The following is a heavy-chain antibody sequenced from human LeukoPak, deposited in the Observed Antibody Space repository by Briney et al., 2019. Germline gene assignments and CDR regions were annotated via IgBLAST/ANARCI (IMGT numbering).Heavy chain of an antibody. CDR2: INHSGST. CDR3: ARGIEMTTVTTPGFDY. Sequence: SETLSLTCAVYGGSFSGYYWSWIRQPPGKGLEWIGEINHSGSTNYNPSLKSRVTISVDTSKNQFSLKLSSVTAADTAAYYCARGIEMTTVTTPGFDYWGQGTLVTVSS. J-gene: IGHJ4*02. CDR1: GGSFSGYY. D-gene: IGHD4-17*01. V-gene: IGHV4-34*01.